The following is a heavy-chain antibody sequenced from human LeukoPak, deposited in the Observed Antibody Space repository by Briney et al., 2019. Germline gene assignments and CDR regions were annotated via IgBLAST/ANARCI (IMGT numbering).Heavy chain of an antibody. J-gene: IGHJ4*02. CDR3: ARGCCSTGGSCYSFLSH. Sequence: GGSLRLSCAASGFTFRHYAMNWVRQAPGKGLEWVSSISSSSSYIYYADSVKGRFTISIDHAKNSLYLQMNSLRAEDTAVYYCARGCCSTGGSCYSFLSHWGQGTLVTVSS. D-gene: IGHD2-15*01. CDR1: GFTFRHYA. V-gene: IGHV3-21*01. CDR2: ISSSSSYI.